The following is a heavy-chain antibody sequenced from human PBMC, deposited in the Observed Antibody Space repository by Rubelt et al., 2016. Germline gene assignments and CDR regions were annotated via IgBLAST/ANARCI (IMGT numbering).Heavy chain of an antibody. J-gene: IGHJ3*02. CDR3: SSPEWELLGGRDDAFDI. D-gene: IGHD1-26*01. CDR1: GGSFSGYY. CDR2: INHSGST. V-gene: IGHV4-34*01. Sequence: QVQLQQWGAGLLKPSETLSLTCAVYGGSFSGYYWSWIRQPPGKGLEWIGEINHSGSTNYNPSLKSRVTISVDTSKNQFSLKLCAVTAADTAVYYWSSPEWELLGGRDDAFDIWCQGTMVTVSS.